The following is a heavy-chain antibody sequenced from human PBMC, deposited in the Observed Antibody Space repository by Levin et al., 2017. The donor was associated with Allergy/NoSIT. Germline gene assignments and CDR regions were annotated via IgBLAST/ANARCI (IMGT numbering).Heavy chain of an antibody. CDR2: IYPGDSDT. D-gene: IGHD5-18*01. V-gene: IGHV5-51*01. CDR3: ARHNQLWSRNYYYYYMDV. J-gene: IGHJ6*03. CDR1: GYSFTSYW. Sequence: GESLKISCKGSGYSFTSYWIGWVRQMPGKGLEWMGIIYPGDSDTRYSPSFQGQVTISADKSISTAYLQWSSLKASDTAMYYCARHNQLWSRNYYYYYMDVWGKGTTVTVSS.